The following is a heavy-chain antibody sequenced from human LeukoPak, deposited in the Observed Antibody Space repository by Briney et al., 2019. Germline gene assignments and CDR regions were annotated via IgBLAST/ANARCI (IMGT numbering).Heavy chain of an antibody. CDR1: GGSISSYY. CDR3: ARAYKGTTSLNYYYYMDV. V-gene: IGHV4-59*12. CDR2: IYYSGST. Sequence: SETLSLTCTVSGGSISSYYWSWIRQPPGKGLEWIGYIYYSGSTNYNPPLKSRVTMSLDTSNNQFSLKLSSVTAADTAVYYCARAYKGTTSLNYYYYMDVWGKGTTVTVSS. D-gene: IGHD2-2*01. J-gene: IGHJ6*03.